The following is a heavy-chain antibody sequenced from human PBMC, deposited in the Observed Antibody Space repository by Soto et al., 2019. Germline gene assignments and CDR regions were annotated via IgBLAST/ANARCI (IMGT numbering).Heavy chain of an antibody. D-gene: IGHD4-4*01. CDR3: ASNYYYYYYMDV. V-gene: IGHV3-23*01. Sequence: EVQLLESGGGLIQPGGSLRLSCAASGFTFSSYAMSWVLQAPGKGLEWVSVTSGGGDSTRYADSVRGRFIVSIDNSKNALYLQMNNLRAEDTDVYYCASNYYYYYYMDVWGKGTTVTVSS. CDR2: TSGGGDST. CDR1: GFTFSSYA. J-gene: IGHJ6*03.